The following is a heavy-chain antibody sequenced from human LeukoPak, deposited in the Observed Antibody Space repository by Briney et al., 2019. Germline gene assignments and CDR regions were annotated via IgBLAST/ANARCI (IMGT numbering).Heavy chain of an antibody. D-gene: IGHD1-26*01. CDR3: ARDPATSYYYYYMDV. Sequence: PGGSLRLSRAASGFTFSSYSVSWVRQAPGKGLEWVSSITSSSSYIYYAGSVKGRFTISRDNAKNSLYLQMNSLRAEDTAVYYCARDPATSYYYYYMDVWGKGTTVTVSS. V-gene: IGHV3-21*01. CDR1: GFTFSSYS. CDR2: ITSSSSYI. J-gene: IGHJ6*03.